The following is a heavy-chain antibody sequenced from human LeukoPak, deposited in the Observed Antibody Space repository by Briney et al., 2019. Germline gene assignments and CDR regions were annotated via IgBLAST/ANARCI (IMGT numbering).Heavy chain of an antibody. D-gene: IGHD5-12*01. CDR2: ISGSGVST. V-gene: IGHV3-23*01. Sequence: PGGSLRLSCAASGFTFSSYAMSWVRQAPGKGLEWVSAISGSGVSTYYADSVKGRFTISRDNSKNTLYLQMNSLRAEDTAVYYCAKDRGYGVSYWYFDLWGRGTLVTVSS. CDR1: GFTFSSYA. J-gene: IGHJ2*01. CDR3: AKDRGYGVSYWYFDL.